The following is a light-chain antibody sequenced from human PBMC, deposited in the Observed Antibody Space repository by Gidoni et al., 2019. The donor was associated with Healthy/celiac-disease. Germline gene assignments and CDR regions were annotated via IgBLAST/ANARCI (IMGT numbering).Light chain of an antibody. V-gene: IGKV3-11*01. Sequence: IVLTQSPATLSLSPGERATLSCRASQSVSSYLAWYQQKPGQAPRLLIYDASNRATGIPARFRGSGSGTDFTLTISSLEPEDFAFYYCQQRSNWRGLTFGGGTKVEIK. CDR1: QSVSSY. CDR2: DAS. CDR3: QQRSNWRGLT. J-gene: IGKJ4*01.